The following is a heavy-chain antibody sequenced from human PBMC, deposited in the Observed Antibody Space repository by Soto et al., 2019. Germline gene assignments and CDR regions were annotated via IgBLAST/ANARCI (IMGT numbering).Heavy chain of an antibody. CDR3: ARHDVTVTFNYFDP. D-gene: IGHD4-17*01. V-gene: IGHV4-39*01. CDR1: GASIGSGGYY. J-gene: IGHJ5*02. Sequence: ASETRSLTCTVSGASIGSGGYYWGWIRQPPGKGLEWIGSIDYSGSTNYNPSLKSRVTISVDTSNNQFSLELSSVTAADTALYFCARHDVTVTFNYFDPWGQGTLVTSPQ. CDR2: IDYSGST.